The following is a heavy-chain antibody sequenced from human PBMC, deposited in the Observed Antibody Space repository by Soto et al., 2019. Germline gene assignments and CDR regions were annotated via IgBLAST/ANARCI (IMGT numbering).Heavy chain of an antibody. V-gene: IGHV4-61*01. D-gene: IGHD3-10*01. J-gene: IGHJ6*02. CDR1: GGAVTSGYYY. CDR2: IDYSGSA. CDR3: ARLVQKEGGILSNYYYGVDV. Sequence: PSETLSLTCSVSGGAVTSGYYYWTWIRQPPGKALEWIGYIDYSGSANYNPSLRSRVTISIDTSKNQFSLKLSSVTAADTAVYYCARLVQKEGGILSNYYYGVDVWGQGTTVTVSS.